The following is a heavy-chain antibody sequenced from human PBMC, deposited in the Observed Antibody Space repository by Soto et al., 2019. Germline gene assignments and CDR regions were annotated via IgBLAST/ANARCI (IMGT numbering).Heavy chain of an antibody. CDR3: ARDHLSIAAAGFDY. D-gene: IGHD6-13*01. CDR1: GITVRDYY. J-gene: IGHJ4*02. CDR2: ISSSSSYT. Sequence: LRLFCADPGITVRDYYVIWGRQAPGKGLEWVSYISSSSSYTNYADSVKGRFTISRDNAKNSLYLQMNSLRAEDTAVYYCARDHLSIAAAGFDYWGQATLVTVSS. V-gene: IGHV3-11*06.